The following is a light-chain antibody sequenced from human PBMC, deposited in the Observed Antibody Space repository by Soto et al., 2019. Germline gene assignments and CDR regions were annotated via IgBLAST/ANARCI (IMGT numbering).Light chain of an antibody. Sequence: PGERATLSCRASQSVDSKYLAWYQQKPGQAPRILIFAASSRATGIPDRFSGSGSGTDFTLTISRLEPGDFAVYYCQQYGYSSWTFGQGTKVAIK. J-gene: IGKJ1*01. CDR1: QSVDSKY. CDR3: QQYGYSSWT. CDR2: AAS. V-gene: IGKV3-20*01.